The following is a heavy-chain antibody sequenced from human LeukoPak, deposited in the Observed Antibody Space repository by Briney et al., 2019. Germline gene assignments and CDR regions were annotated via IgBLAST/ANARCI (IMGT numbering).Heavy chain of an antibody. Sequence: SETVSLTCTVSGGAISSGGYYWSWIRQHPGKGLEWIGYIYYSGSTYYNPSLKSRVTISVDTSKNQFSLKLSSVTAADTAVYYCARTPPSHRLLAGDYWGQGTLVTVSS. J-gene: IGHJ4*02. CDR2: IYYSGST. CDR1: GGAISSGGYY. V-gene: IGHV4-31*03. CDR3: ARTPPSHRLLAGDY. D-gene: IGHD2-21*02.